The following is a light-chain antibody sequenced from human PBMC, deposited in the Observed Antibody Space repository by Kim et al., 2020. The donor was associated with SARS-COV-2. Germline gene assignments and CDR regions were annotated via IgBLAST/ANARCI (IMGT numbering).Light chain of an antibody. CDR2: GKS. Sequence: SSELTQDPAVSVALGQTVRITCQGDSLRRYYASWYQQKPGQAPVLVIYGKSNRPSGIPDRFSGSSAGNTASLTITGAQAEDEADYYCNSRDSGGNHAGVFGAGTKGTVL. CDR1: SLRRYY. V-gene: IGLV3-19*01. CDR3: NSRDSGGNHAGV. J-gene: IGLJ1*01.